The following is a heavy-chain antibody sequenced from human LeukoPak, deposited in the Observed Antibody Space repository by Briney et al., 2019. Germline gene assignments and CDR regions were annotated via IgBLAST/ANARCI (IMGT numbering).Heavy chain of an antibody. Sequence: SETLSLTCAVYGGSFSGYYWSWIRQPPGKGLEWIGSIYYSGSTYYNPSLKSRVTISVDTSKNQFSLKLSSVTAADTAVYYCARRGTGFDPWGQGTLVTVSS. CDR2: IYYSGST. D-gene: IGHD2-15*01. J-gene: IGHJ5*02. CDR1: GGSFSGYY. CDR3: ARRGTGFDP. V-gene: IGHV4-34*01.